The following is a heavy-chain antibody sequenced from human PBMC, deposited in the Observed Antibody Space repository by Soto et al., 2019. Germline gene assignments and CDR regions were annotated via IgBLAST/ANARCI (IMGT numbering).Heavy chain of an antibody. CDR2: ISGSGGST. D-gene: IGHD2-2*01. V-gene: IGHV3-23*01. Sequence: GSLRLFCAASGFTYSSFAMICVRQAPGKRLEWVSAISGSGGSTYYADPVKGRFTISRDNSKNTLYLQMNSLRAEDTAVYYCAKSQHLDGYFDYWGQGTLVTVSS. CDR1: GFTYSSFA. J-gene: IGHJ4*02. CDR3: AKSQHLDGYFDY.